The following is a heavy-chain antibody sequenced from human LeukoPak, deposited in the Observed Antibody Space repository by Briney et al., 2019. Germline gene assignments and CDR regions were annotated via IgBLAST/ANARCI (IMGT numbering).Heavy chain of an antibody. Sequence: ASVKVSCKVSGHTLTELSMHWVRQAPGKGLEWMGGFDPEDGETIYAQKFQGRVTMTEDTSTDTAYMELSSLRSEDTAVYYCATVGYCSSTSCSGEFDYWGQGTLVTVSS. CDR1: GHTLTELS. V-gene: IGHV1-24*01. CDR3: ATVGYCSSTSCSGEFDY. D-gene: IGHD2-2*01. CDR2: FDPEDGET. J-gene: IGHJ4*02.